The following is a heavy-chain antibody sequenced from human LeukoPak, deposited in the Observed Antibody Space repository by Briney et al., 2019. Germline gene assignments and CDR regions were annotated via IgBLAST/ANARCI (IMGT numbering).Heavy chain of an antibody. D-gene: IGHD3-22*01. CDR3: ARDGADNSGYYFGSL. J-gene: IGHJ3*01. V-gene: IGHV3-30*02. CDR1: GFTFSNYA. Sequence: GGSLRLSCAASGFTFSNYAFHWVRQAPGKGLEWVAFIFDASNKFYADSVKGRFTISRDNAKNTLYLQMNSLRVEDTAVYYCARDGADNSGYYFGSLWGQGTVVTVSS. CDR2: IFDASNK.